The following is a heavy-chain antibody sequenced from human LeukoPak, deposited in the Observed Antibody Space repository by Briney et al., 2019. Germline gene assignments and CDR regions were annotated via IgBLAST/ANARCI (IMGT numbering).Heavy chain of an antibody. J-gene: IGHJ3*02. Sequence: SETLSLTCTVSGGSISSGGYYWSWIRQHPGKGLEWIGYIYYSGSTYYNPSLKSRVTISVDTSKNQFSLKLSSVTAADTAVYYCARDRRHAFDIWGQGTMATVSS. CDR1: GGSISSGGYY. CDR2: IYYSGST. CDR3: ARDRRHAFDI. V-gene: IGHV4-31*03.